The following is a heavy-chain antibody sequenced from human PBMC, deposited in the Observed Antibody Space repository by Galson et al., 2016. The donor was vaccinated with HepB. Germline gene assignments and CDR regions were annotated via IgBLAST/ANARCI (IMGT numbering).Heavy chain of an antibody. J-gene: IGHJ4*02. Sequence: SLRLSCAASGFTFSSYGMHRVRQAPGKGLEWVAVISYDGSNKYYADSVKGRFTISRDNSKNTLYLQRNSLRAEDTAVYYCAKDSRSYYDFWSGYFVSEWGQGTLVTVSS. CDR3: AKDSRSYYDFWSGYFVSE. CDR1: GFTFSSYG. D-gene: IGHD3-3*01. V-gene: IGHV3-30*18. CDR2: ISYDGSNK.